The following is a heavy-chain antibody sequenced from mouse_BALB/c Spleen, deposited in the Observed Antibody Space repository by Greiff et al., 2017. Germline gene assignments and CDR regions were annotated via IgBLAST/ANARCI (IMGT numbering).Heavy chain of an antibody. CDR1: GFTFSSFG. V-gene: IGHV5-17*02. Sequence: EVHLVESGGGLVQPGGSRKLSCAASGFTFSSFGMHWVRQAPEKGLEWVAYISSGSSTIYYADTVKGRFTISRDNPKNTLFLQMTSLRSEDTAMYYCASDSFYYGSSIYAMDYWGQGTSVTVSS. CDR2: ISSGSSTI. J-gene: IGHJ4*01. D-gene: IGHD1-1*01. CDR3: ASDSFYYGSSIYAMDY.